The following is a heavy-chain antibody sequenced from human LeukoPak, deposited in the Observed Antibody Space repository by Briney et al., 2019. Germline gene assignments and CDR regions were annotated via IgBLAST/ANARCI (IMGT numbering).Heavy chain of an antibody. V-gene: IGHV3-23*01. J-gene: IGHJ4*02. D-gene: IGHD3-22*01. CDR3: ARRPPTLVVITTGDYFDY. CDR1: GFTFSSYA. CDR2: ISGSGGST. Sequence: GGSLRLSCAASGFTFSSYAMSWVRQAPGKGLEWVSAISGSGGSTYYADSVKGRFTISGDNSKNTLYLQMNSLRAEDTAVYYCARRPPTLVVITTGDYFDYWGQGTLVTVSS.